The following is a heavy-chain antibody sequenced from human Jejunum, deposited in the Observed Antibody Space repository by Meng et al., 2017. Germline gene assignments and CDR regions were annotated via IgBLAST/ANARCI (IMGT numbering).Heavy chain of an antibody. J-gene: IGHJ4*02. CDR1: GYTFSSHA. CDR2: INTNTGNA. CDR3: ARHTGNLGLDY. D-gene: IGHD4-23*01. V-gene: IGHV7-4-1*02. Sequence: VALVKPEFELKKPGASVKVSCKDSGYTFSSHALNWVRQAPGQGLEWIGWINTNTGNANYGPDFTGRFVFSLDTSVSTAYLQISSLSAEDTAVYYCARHTGNLGLDYWGQGTLVTVSS.